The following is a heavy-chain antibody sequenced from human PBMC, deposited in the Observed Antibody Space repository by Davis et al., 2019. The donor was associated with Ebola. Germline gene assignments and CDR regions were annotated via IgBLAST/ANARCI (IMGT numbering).Heavy chain of an antibody. CDR3: ARPRSLGWSYFDL. V-gene: IGHV4-59*08. CDR2: MYYTGTT. CDR1: GGSISSYY. D-gene: IGHD3-3*01. J-gene: IGHJ2*01. Sequence: MPGGSLRLSCTVSGGSISSYYWSWIRQPPGKGLEWIAYMYYTGTTNYNPSLKSRLTISVDTSRNQFSLKLSSVTAADTAVYYCARPRSLGWSYFDLWGRGTLVTVSS.